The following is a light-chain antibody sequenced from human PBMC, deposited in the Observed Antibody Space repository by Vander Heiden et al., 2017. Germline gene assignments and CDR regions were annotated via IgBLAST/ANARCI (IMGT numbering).Light chain of an antibody. CDR1: QSLLYSNGYNY. CDR2: LGS. J-gene: IGKJ1*01. V-gene: IGKV2-28*01. CDR3: MQALKPPWT. Sequence: DIVMTQSPLSLPVTPGEPASISCRSSQSLLYSNGYNYLDWYLQKPGQSPQLLIYLGSNRASGVPDRFSGSGSGTDFTLKISRVEAEDVGIYYCMQALKPPWTFGQGTKVEIK.